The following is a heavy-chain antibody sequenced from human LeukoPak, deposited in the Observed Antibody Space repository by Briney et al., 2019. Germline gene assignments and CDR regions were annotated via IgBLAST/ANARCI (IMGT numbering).Heavy chain of an antibody. V-gene: IGHV1-8*01. Sequence: ASVKVSCKASGYTFTSYDINWVRQATGQGREWRGWMNPNSGNTGYAQKFQGRVTITRNTSISTAYMELSSLRSEDTAVYYCARGATDIVVVPAAHTHYYYYYYMDVWGKGTTVTVSS. CDR3: ARGATDIVVVPAAHTHYYYYYYMDV. CDR2: MNPNSGNT. CDR1: GYTFTSYD. D-gene: IGHD2-2*01. J-gene: IGHJ6*03.